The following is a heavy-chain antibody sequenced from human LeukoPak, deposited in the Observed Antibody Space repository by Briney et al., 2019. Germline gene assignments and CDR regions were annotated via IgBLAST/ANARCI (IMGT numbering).Heavy chain of an antibody. J-gene: IGHJ4*02. CDR1: GFTFSSYS. V-gene: IGHV3-21*01. CDR2: ISSSSSYI. Sequence: GGSLRLSCAASGFTFSSYSMNWVRQAPGKGLEWVSSISSSSSYIYYADSVKGRFTIFRDNAKNSLYLQMNSLRAEDTAVYYCARVVGATKLDYWGKGTLVTDSS. CDR3: ARVVGATKLDY. D-gene: IGHD1-26*01.